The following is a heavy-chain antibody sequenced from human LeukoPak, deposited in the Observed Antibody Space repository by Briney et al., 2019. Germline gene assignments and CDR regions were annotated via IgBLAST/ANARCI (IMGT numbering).Heavy chain of an antibody. D-gene: IGHD6-25*01. V-gene: IGHV3-15*05. CDR3: TTEAPYTSGGFS. J-gene: IGHJ5*02. CDR1: GFMFSDYA. Sequence: AGGSLRLSCAACGFMFSDYAMHWVRQTPGKGLEWVGRIKTRGDGATTDLTAPVKGRFAISRDDLKSTLYLHMNSLTIDDTAVYYCTTEAPYTSGGFSWGQGTLVTVSS. CDR2: IKTRGDGATT.